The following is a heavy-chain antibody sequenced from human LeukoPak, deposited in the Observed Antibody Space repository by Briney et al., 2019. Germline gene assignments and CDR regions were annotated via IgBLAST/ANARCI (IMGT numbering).Heavy chain of an antibody. D-gene: IGHD3-9*01. J-gene: IGHJ3*02. V-gene: IGHV1-69*05. CDR3: AGDYDILTGYYHDAFDI. Sequence: SVKVSCKASGGTLSSYAISWVRQAPGQGLEWVGRIIPIFGTANYAQKLQGRVTITTDESTSTAYMELSSLRSEDTAVYYCAGDYDILTGYYHDAFDIWGQGTMVTVSS. CDR2: IIPIFGTA. CDR1: GGTLSSYA.